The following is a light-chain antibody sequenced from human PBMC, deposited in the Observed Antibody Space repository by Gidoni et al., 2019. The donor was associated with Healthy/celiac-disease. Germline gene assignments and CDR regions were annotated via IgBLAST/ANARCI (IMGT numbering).Light chain of an antibody. Sequence: EIVLTQSPGTLSLSPGERATLSCRASQSVSSSYLAWYKQKPGQAPRLLIYGASSRATGIPDRFSGSGSGTDFTLTISRLEPEDFAVYYCQQYCSSQWTFGQGTKVEIK. CDR1: QSVSSSY. V-gene: IGKV3-20*01. CDR2: GAS. CDR3: QQYCSSQWT. J-gene: IGKJ1*01.